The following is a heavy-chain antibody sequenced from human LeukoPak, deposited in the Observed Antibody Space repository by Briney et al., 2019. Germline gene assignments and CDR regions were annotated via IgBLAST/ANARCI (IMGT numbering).Heavy chain of an antibody. CDR3: ARGGPEGTADDASDI. CDR2: INPNSGGT. CDR1: GNAFTGYY. D-gene: IGHD3-10*01. V-gene: IGHV1-2*02. J-gene: IGHJ3*02. Sequence: ASVKVSCKVSGNAFTGYYMHWVRQAPGQGLEWMGWINPNSGGTSYAQKFQDRVTMTRDTSISTAYMELGSLRSDDTAVYFCARGGPEGTADDASDIWGQGTVVTVSS.